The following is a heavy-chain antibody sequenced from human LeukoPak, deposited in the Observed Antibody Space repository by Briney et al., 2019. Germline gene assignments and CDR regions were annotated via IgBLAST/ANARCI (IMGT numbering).Heavy chain of an antibody. J-gene: IGHJ4*02. CDR3: ARDGYCSGGSCYFVVENYFDY. Sequence: PSETLSLTCAVYGGSFSGYYWSWIRQPPGKGLEWIGEINHSGSTNYNPSLKSRVTISVDTSKNQFSLKLSSVTAADTAVYYCARDGYCSGGSCYFVVENYFDYWGQGTLVTVSS. V-gene: IGHV4-34*01. CDR1: GGSFSGYY. D-gene: IGHD2-15*01. CDR2: INHSGST.